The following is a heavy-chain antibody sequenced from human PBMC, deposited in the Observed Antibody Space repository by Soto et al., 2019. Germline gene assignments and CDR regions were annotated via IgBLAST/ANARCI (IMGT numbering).Heavy chain of an antibody. CDR2: IYSDDDR. J-gene: IGHJ4*02. D-gene: IGHD2-8*01. Sequence: QITLKESTPTLVKPTQTLTLTCTFSGFSLSTSGVGVGWIRQPPGKALEWLALIYSDDDRRHSPSLKSRLTIPKHTSKNPLLLTMTIIDPVDTATYYCAHSPCSCTKAYFDYWGQGTLVTVSS. CDR1: GFSLSTSGVG. CDR3: AHSPCSCTKAYFDY. V-gene: IGHV2-5*02.